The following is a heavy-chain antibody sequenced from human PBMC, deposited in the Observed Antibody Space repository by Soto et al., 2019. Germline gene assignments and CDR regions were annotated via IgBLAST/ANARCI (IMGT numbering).Heavy chain of an antibody. D-gene: IGHD2-2*01. J-gene: IGHJ4*02. CDR2: ISGNGVRT. CDR1: GFTFSSYA. Sequence: VQLLESGGGLVQPGGSLRLSCEASGFTFSSYAMSWVRQAPGKGLEWVSSISGNGVRTHYADSVKGRFTISSDNSKNTLSLQMNSQRAEDTAVYYCAKNKCSTCYVPFDYGGQGTLVTVSS. CDR3: AKNKCSTCYVPFDY. V-gene: IGHV3-23*01.